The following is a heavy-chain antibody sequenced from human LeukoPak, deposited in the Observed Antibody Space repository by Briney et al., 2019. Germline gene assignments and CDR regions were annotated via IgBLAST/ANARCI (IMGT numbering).Heavy chain of an antibody. D-gene: IGHD2-15*01. CDR1: GFTFDDYT. CDR3: AKEGCSGGSCYAYYYYMDV. Sequence: PGGSLRLSCAASGFTFDDYTMHRIRQAPGKGLEWVSAISGSGGSTYYADSVKGRFTISRDNSKNTLYLQMNSLRAEDTAVYYCAKEGCSGGSCYAYYYYMDVWGKGTTVTISS. J-gene: IGHJ6*03. V-gene: IGHV3-23*01. CDR2: ISGSGGST.